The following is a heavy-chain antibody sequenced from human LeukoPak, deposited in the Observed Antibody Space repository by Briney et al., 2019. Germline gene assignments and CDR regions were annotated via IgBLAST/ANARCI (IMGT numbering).Heavy chain of an antibody. J-gene: IGHJ4*02. D-gene: IGHD1/OR15-1a*01. V-gene: IGHV3-7*01. CDR3: LVTTRSRGFDY. CDR2: IRPDGSAV. Sequence: GGSLRLSCIASGFTINQHAMSWVRQAPVKGLEWVASIRPDGSAVSYVDSVKGRFTFSRDNAKNSLDLQMNSLRAEDTAVYYCLVTTRSRGFDYWGQGTLVTVSS. CDR1: GFTINQHA.